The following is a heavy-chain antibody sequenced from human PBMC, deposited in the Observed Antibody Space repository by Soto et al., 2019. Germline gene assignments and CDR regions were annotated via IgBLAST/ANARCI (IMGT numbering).Heavy chain of an antibody. J-gene: IGHJ6*02. Sequence: ASVKVSCKASGGTFSSYAISWVRQAPGQGLEWMGGIIPIFGTANYARKFQGRVTITADESTSTAYMELSSLRSEDTAVYYCATSISSSISGRFRYGMDVWGQGTTVTVSS. CDR3: ATSISSSISGRFRYGMDV. D-gene: IGHD3-3*01. V-gene: IGHV1-69*13. CDR1: GGTFSSYA. CDR2: IIPIFGTA.